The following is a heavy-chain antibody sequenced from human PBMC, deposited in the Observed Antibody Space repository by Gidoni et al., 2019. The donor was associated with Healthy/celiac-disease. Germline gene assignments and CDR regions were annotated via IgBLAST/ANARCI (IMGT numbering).Heavy chain of an antibody. CDR2: IKQDGSEK. Sequence: EVQLVESGGGLVQPGGSLRLAGAASGFTFSSYWMSWVRQAPGKGLEWVANIKQDGSEKYYVDSVKGRFTISRDNAKNSLYLQMNSLRAEDTAVYYCARLGTKWELLSYFDYWGQGTLVTVSS. D-gene: IGHD1-26*01. V-gene: IGHV3-7*03. J-gene: IGHJ4*02. CDR1: GFTFSSYW. CDR3: ARLGTKWELLSYFDY.